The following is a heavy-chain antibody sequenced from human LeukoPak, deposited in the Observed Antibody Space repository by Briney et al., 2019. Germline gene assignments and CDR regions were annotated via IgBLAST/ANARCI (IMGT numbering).Heavy chain of an antibody. CDR2: ISSSSTYI. CDR1: GFSFSSYT. V-gene: IGHV3-21*01. CDR3: AREYSSSSGIRFDP. Sequence: GGSLRLSCAASGFSFSSYTMNWVRQAPGKGLEWVSIISSSSTYIYYADSVKGRFTISRDNAKNALYLQMNSLRVEDTAVYYCAREYSSSSGIRFDPWGQGTLVTVSS. D-gene: IGHD6-6*01. J-gene: IGHJ5*02.